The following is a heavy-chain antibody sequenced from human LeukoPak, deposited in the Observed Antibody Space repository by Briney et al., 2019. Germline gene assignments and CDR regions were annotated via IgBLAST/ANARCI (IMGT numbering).Heavy chain of an antibody. CDR2: IHSSGKT. J-gene: IGHJ2*01. V-gene: IGHV3-53*01. CDR1: GLIVSGNY. CDR3: ARRGQYGDYWYFDL. Sequence: AGGSLRLSCAASGLIVSGNYMGWVRQAPGKGLKWVSVIHSSGKTNYADSVQGRFTISRDNSKNTLYLQMNSLGAEDTAVYYCARRGQYGDYWYFDLWGRGTLVTVSS. D-gene: IGHD4-17*01.